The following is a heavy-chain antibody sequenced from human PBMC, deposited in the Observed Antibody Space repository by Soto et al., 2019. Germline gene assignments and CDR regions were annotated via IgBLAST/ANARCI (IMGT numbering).Heavy chain of an antibody. CDR2: ISGSGGST. CDR3: AKDPPSIVGATSMPFDY. D-gene: IGHD1-26*01. J-gene: IGHJ4*02. CDR1: GFTFSSYA. Sequence: PGGSLRLSCAASGFTFSSYAMSWVRQAPGKGLEWVSAISGSGGSTYYADSVKGRFTISRDNSKNTLYLQMNSLRAEDTAVYYCAKDPPSIVGATSMPFDYWGQGTLVTVSS. V-gene: IGHV3-23*01.